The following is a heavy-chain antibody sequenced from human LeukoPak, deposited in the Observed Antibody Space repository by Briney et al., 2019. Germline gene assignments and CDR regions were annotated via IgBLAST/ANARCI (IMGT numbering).Heavy chain of an antibody. CDR3: ARKYNGYGGWIDY. D-gene: IGHD5-12*01. CDR2: IYYSGNT. J-gene: IGHJ4*02. CDR1: NDSINNYY. Sequence: SETLSLTCTVSNDSINNYYWSWIRQPPGKGLEWIGYIYYSGNTNYNPSLKSRVTISLDTSKNQFSLKLSSVTAADTAVYYCARKYNGYGGWIDYWAQGTLVAVSS. V-gene: IGHV4-59*01.